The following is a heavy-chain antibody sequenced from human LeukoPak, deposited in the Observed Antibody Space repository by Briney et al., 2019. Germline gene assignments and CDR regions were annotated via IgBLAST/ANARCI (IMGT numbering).Heavy chain of an antibody. Sequence: ASVNVSCTASVYTFTSYGISWVRQAPGQGREWMGWISAYNGNTNYAQKLQGRVTMTTDTSTSTAYMELRSLRSDDTAVYYCARVTMVRGVIIGNDDYWGQGTLVTVSS. CDR3: ARVTMVRGVIIGNDDY. CDR1: VYTFTSYG. J-gene: IGHJ4*02. D-gene: IGHD3-10*01. CDR2: ISAYNGNT. V-gene: IGHV1-18*01.